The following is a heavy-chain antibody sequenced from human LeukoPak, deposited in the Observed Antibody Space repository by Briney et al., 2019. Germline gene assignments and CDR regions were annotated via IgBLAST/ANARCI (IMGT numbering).Heavy chain of an antibody. Sequence: SETLSLTCAVYGGSFSGNYWSWIRQPPGKGLEWIGEINHSGSTNYNPSLKSRVTISVDTSKNQFSLKLSSVTAADTAVYYCARHLRRNYYDSSRIDYWGQGTLVTVSS. CDR3: ARHLRRNYYDSSRIDY. CDR1: GGSFSGNY. D-gene: IGHD3-22*01. J-gene: IGHJ4*02. V-gene: IGHV4-34*01. CDR2: INHSGST.